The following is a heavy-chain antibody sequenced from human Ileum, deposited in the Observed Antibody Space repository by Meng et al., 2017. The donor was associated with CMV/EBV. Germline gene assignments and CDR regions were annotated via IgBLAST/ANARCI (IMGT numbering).Heavy chain of an antibody. CDR1: GASITNDDYY. CDR3: AKYSGPSRWFDP. Sequence: QVQLQESGPGLVKPSQTLSFTGTVSGASITNDDYYWSWIRQPPGKGLECIGYIYYNGITYYNPSLKSRIAILVDTSKSQFSLIVSSVTAADTAVYYCAKYSGPSRWFDPWGQGTLVTVSS. V-gene: IGHV4-30-4*01. CDR2: IYYNGIT. D-gene: IGHD5-12*01. J-gene: IGHJ5*02.